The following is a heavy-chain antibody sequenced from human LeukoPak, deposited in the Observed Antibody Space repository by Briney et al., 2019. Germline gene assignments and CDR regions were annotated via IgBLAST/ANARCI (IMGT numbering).Heavy chain of an antibody. V-gene: IGHV3-23*01. D-gene: IGHD3-22*01. J-gene: IGHJ5*02. Sequence: GGSLRLSCAASGFTFSSYAMSWVRQAPGKGLEWVSAISVSGGSTYYADSVKGRFTISRDNSKNTLYLQMNSLRAEDTAVYYCAKLLMILNWFDPWGQGTLVTVSS. CDR2: ISVSGGST. CDR1: GFTFSSYA. CDR3: AKLLMILNWFDP.